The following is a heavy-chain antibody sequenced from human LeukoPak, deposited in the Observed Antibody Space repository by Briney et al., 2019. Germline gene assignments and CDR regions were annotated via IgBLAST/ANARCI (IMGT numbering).Heavy chain of an antibody. J-gene: IGHJ5*02. CDR3: ARGSVPAGYWFDP. V-gene: IGHV1-46*01. Sequence: ASVKVSCKASGYTFTSYYMHWVRQAPGQGLEWMGIINPSGGSTSYAQKFQGRVTITRNTSISTAYMELSSLRSEDTAVYYCARGSVPAGYWFDPWGQGTLVTVSS. D-gene: IGHD2-2*01. CDR1: GYTFTSYY. CDR2: INPSGGST.